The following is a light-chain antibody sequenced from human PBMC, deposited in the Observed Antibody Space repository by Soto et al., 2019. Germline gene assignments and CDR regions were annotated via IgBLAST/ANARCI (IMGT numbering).Light chain of an antibody. Sequence: DIVMTQSPDSLAVSLGERATINCKSSQSVLYSSNNNNYLAWYQQRPGQPPQLLIYWASTRESGVPGRFSGSGSGTDFTLTISSLQAEDVAVYYCQQYYDTPLTFGGGTKVDIK. CDR1: QSVLYSSNNNNY. J-gene: IGKJ4*01. V-gene: IGKV4-1*01. CDR3: QQYYDTPLT. CDR2: WAS.